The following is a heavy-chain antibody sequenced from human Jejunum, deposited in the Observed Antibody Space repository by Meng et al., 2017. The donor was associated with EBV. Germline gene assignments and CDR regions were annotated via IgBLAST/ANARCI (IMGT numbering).Heavy chain of an antibody. CDR3: ARDRGVEDY. Sequence: QGQREEAGPGLVKPSRTPSLTCAVSGGSISTDNWWSWVRQPPGKGLEYIGEIHHSGSTKYNPSLKSRVTISVDKSNNHFSLKLSSVTAADTAVYYCARDRGVEDYWGQGTLVTVSS. CDR1: GGSISTDNW. D-gene: IGHD5-24*01. V-gene: IGHV4-4*02. CDR2: IHHSGST. J-gene: IGHJ4*02.